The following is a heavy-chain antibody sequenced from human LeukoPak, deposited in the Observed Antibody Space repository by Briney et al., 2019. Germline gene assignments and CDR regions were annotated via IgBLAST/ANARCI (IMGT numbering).Heavy chain of an antibody. V-gene: IGHV3-48*02. Sequence: AGGSLRLSCAASGFTFSSYAMSWVRQAPGKGLEWVSYISSSSSTIYYADSVKGRFTISRDNAKNSLYLQMNSLRDEDTAVYYCARDHHYDFWSGDFDYWGQGTLVTVSS. D-gene: IGHD3-3*01. CDR3: ARDHHYDFWSGDFDY. CDR1: GFTFSSYA. CDR2: ISSSSSTI. J-gene: IGHJ4*02.